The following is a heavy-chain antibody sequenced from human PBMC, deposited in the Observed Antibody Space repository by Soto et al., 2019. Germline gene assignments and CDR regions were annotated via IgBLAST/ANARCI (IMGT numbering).Heavy chain of an antibody. CDR2: ISSSGSTI. J-gene: IGHJ4*02. V-gene: IGHV3-11*01. D-gene: IGHD1-26*01. Sequence: SLRLSCSASVFTFSDYYMSWIRQAPGKGLEWVSYISSSGSTIYYADSVKGRFTISRDNAKNSLYLQMNSLRAEDTAVYYCARPRGGGSYCDYWGQGTLVTVSS. CDR3: ARPRGGGSYCDY. CDR1: VFTFSDYY.